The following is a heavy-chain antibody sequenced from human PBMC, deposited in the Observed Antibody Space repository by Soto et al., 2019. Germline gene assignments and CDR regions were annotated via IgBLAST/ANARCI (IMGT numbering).Heavy chain of an antibody. Sequence: QVQLQESGPGLVKPSQTLSLSCTVSGGSISSGGNYWSWIRQHPGKGLEWIGYIYYSGSTYYNPSLKSVVTISVDTSKNQFSLKLSSVTAADTAVYYCARDSTVTTTLLDVWGQGTTVIVSS. J-gene: IGHJ6*02. V-gene: IGHV4-31*01. CDR1: GGSISSGGNY. CDR3: ARDSTVTTTLLDV. D-gene: IGHD4-17*01. CDR2: IYYSGST.